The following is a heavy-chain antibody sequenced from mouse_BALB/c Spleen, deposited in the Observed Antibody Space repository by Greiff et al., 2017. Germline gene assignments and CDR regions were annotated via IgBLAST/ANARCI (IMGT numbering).Heavy chain of an antibody. Sequence: EVKVVESGGGLVKPGGSLKLSCAASGFTFSDYYMYWVRQTPEKRLEWVATISDGGSYTYYPDSVKGRFTISRDNAKNNLYLQMSSLKSEDTAMYYCARGGDYYGSSYWGQGTLVTVSA. J-gene: IGHJ3*01. V-gene: IGHV5-4*02. CDR1: GFTFSDYY. CDR2: ISDGGSYT. CDR3: ARGGDYYGSSY. D-gene: IGHD1-1*01.